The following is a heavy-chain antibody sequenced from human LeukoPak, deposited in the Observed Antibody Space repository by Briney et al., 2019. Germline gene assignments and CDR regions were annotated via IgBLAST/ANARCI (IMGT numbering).Heavy chain of an antibody. CDR1: GFTFISYG. CDR2: IRYDGSNK. V-gene: IGHV3-30*02. CDR3: AKERVDWRYFDY. D-gene: IGHD3-9*01. Sequence: GGSLRLSCAASGFTFISYGMHWVRQAPGKGLEWVAFIRYDGSNKYYADSVKGRFTISRDNSKNTLYLQMNSLRAEDTAVYYCAKERVDWRYFDYWGQGTLVTVSS. J-gene: IGHJ4*02.